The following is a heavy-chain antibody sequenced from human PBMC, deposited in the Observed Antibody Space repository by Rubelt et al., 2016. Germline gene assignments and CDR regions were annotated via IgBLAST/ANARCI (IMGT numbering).Heavy chain of an antibody. D-gene: IGHD2-15*01. CDR3: ARVGGYCTAGSCYQDY. J-gene: IGHJ4*02. CDR2: INHSGST. CDR1: GGSFSGYY. V-gene: IGHV4-34*01. Sequence: QVQLQQWGAGLLKPSETLSLTCAVYGGSFSGYYWSWIRQPPGKGLEWLGEINHSGSTNYNPSLKGRVTISVDASKSQLSLKRSSVTAADTAIYYCARVGGYCTAGSCYQDYWGQGTLVTVSS.